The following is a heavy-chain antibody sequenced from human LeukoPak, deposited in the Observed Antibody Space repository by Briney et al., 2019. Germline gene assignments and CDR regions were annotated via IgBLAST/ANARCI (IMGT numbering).Heavy chain of an antibody. CDR1: GGTFSSYA. J-gene: IGHJ4*02. CDR3: ARELYSYGFVPDY. Sequence: ASVKVSCKASGGTFSSYAMNWVRQAPGQGLEWMGWINTNTGNPTYAQGFTGRFVFSLDTSVSTAYLQISSLKAEDTAVYYCARELYSYGFVPDYWGQGTLVTVSS. CDR2: INTNTGNP. V-gene: IGHV7-4-1*02. D-gene: IGHD5-18*01.